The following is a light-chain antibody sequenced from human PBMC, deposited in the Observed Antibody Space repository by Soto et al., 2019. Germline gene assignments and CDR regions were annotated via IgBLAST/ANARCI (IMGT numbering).Light chain of an antibody. V-gene: IGKV1-6*01. CDR2: AAS. CDR3: LLDFTSLWA. CDR1: QAISTA. Sequence: AIQLTQSPSSLYASVGDRVTITCRASQAISTALGWYQQKPGKVPKLLIYAASILQSGVPSRFSGSGSGTDFTLTVSRLQPEDFATYYCLLDFTSLWAFGQGTKVEIK. J-gene: IGKJ1*01.